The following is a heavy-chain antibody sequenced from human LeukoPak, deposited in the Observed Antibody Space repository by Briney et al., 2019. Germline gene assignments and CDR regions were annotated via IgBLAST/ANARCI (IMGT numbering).Heavy chain of an antibody. V-gene: IGHV1-46*01. J-gene: IGHJ4*02. CDR2: ISPSGGST. CDR3: ARVAAGDYYDSSGLDY. CDR1: GYTFTSYG. D-gene: IGHD3-22*01. Sequence: ASVKVSCKASGYTFTSYGISWVRQAPGQGLEWMGWISPSGGSTSYAQKFQGRVTMTRDTSTSTVYMELSSLRSEDTAVYYCARVAAGDYYDSSGLDYWGQGTLVTVSS.